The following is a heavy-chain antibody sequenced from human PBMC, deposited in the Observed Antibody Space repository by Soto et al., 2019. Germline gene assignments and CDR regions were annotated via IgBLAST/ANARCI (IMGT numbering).Heavy chain of an antibody. V-gene: IGHV1-46*01. Sequence: GASVKVSCKASGYTFTSYYMHWVRQAPGQGLEWMGIINPSGGSTSYAQKFQGRVTMTRDTSTSTVYMELSSLRSEDTAVYYCATESTATPYYYXMDVWGHGTTVTVS. CDR2: INPSGGST. CDR1: GYTFTSYY. D-gene: IGHD1-1*01. CDR3: ATESTATPYYYXMDV. J-gene: IGHJ6*02.